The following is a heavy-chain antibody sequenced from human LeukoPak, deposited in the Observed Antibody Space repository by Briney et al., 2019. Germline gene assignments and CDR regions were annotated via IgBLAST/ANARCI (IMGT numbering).Heavy chain of an antibody. Sequence: ASVKVSCKASGGTFSSYAISWVRQAPGQGLEWMGGIIPIFGTANYAQKFQGRVTITADESTSTAYMELSSLRSEDTAVYYCARDRSSGSSSGMDVWGQGTTVTVSS. CDR2: IIPIFGTA. CDR3: ARDRSSGSSSGMDV. D-gene: IGHD1-26*01. CDR1: GGTFSSYA. V-gene: IGHV1-69*13. J-gene: IGHJ6*02.